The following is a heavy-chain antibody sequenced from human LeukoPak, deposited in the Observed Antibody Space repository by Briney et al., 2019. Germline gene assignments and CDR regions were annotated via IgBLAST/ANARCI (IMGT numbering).Heavy chain of an antibody. V-gene: IGHV3-13*01. J-gene: IGHJ6*02. CDR3: ARVRRGYYYYGMDV. Sequence: PGGSLRLSCAASGFTFSSYDMHWVRQATGKGLEWVSAIGTAGDTYYPGSVKGRFTISRENAKNSLYLQMNSLRARDTAVYYCARVRRGYYYYGMDVWGQGTTVTVSS. CDR1: GFTFSSYD. CDR2: IGTAGDT.